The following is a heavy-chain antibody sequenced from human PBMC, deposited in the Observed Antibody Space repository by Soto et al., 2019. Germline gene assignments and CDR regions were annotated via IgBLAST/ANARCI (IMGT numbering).Heavy chain of an antibody. V-gene: IGHV4-30-4*01. J-gene: IGHJ5*02. CDR3: AREGGYCGGDCYVIDP. D-gene: IGHD2-21*02. Sequence: THPLPWTVFCGTIGSGGFCRSLKRQPPGKGLEWIGYIYYSGSTYYNPSLKSRVTISVDTSKDQFSLKLSSVTVADTAVYYCAREGGYCGGDCYVIDPWGQGTLVTVS. CDR1: CGTIGSGGFC. CDR2: IYYSGST.